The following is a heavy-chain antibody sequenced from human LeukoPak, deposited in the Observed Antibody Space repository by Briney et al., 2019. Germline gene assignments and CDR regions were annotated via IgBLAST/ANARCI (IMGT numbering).Heavy chain of an antibody. D-gene: IGHD3-22*01. CDR3: ARPGYDSSGYGY. CDR2: INPNNGGT. J-gene: IGHJ4*02. V-gene: IGHV1-2*02. Sequence: ASVKVSCKASGYTFTGYFIHWVRQAPGQGLEWMGWINPNNGGTKYAQKFQDRVTMTRDTSISTAYMELSRLRSDDTAVYYCARPGYDSSGYGYWGQGTLVTVSS. CDR1: GYTFTGYF.